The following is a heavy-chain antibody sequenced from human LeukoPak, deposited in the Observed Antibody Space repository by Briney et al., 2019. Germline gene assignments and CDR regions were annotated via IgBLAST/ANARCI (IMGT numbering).Heavy chain of an antibody. CDR1: GFTFSSYG. V-gene: IGHV3-21*01. Sequence: GGSLRLSCAASGFTFSSYGMNWVRQAPGKGLEWVSSISSSGTYIYFADSVKGRFTISRDNAKNSLYLQMNSLRAEDTALYYCAREQSYSEEIVVVNPPFDYWGQGTLVTVSS. D-gene: IGHD2-21*01. CDR2: ISSSGTYI. J-gene: IGHJ4*02. CDR3: AREQSYSEEIVVVNPPFDY.